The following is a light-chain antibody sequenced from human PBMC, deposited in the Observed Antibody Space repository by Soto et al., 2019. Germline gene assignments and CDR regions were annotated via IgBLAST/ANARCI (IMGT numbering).Light chain of an antibody. V-gene: IGLV1-40*01. Sequence: QSVLTQPPSVSGAPGQRVTISCTGSSSNVGAGFDELWYQQLPGTAPRLLIYDNNNRPSGVPDRFSGSKSGTSASLAITGRQAEDEADYYCQSYDSSLSDSGFGGGTKVTVL. CDR3: QSYDSSLSDSG. CDR2: DNN. CDR1: SSNVGAGFD. J-gene: IGLJ2*01.